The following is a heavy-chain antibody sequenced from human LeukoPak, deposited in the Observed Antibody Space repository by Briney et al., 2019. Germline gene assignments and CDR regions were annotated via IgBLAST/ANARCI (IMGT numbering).Heavy chain of an antibody. J-gene: IGHJ4*02. CDR2: IIPMVNTP. CDR3: AIFQGTYGDNDNDY. V-gene: IGHV1-69*13. D-gene: IGHD4-17*01. Sequence: SVKVSCKASGGTFRSYAINWVRLAPGKGLEWMGGIIPMVNTPKYAQKFQGRVTITADESTSTGYMEVSSLRSEDTAVYYCAIFQGTYGDNDNDYWGQGTLVTVSS. CDR1: GGTFRSYA.